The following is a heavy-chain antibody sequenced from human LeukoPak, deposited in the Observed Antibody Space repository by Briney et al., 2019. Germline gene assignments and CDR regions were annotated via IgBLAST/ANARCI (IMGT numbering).Heavy chain of an antibody. CDR1: GFTFSSYA. CDR3: AKEGYTYYYGSGSYYNALNFDY. V-gene: IGHV3-23*01. CDR2: ISGSGGST. D-gene: IGHD3-10*01. J-gene: IGHJ4*02. Sequence: GGSLRLSCAASGFTFSSYAMSWVRQAPGKGLEWVSAISGSGGSTYYADSVRGRFTISRDNSKNTLYLQTNSLRAEDTAVYYCAKEGYTYYYGSGSYYNALNFDYWGQGTLVTVSS.